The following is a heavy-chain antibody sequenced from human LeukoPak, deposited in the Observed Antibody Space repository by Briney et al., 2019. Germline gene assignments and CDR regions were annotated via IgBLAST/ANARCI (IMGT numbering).Heavy chain of an antibody. CDR1: GYTFSSYA. CDR2: IIPILGIA. CDR3: ASDPIRFHYFDY. Sequence: SVKVSCKASGYTFSSYAISWVRQAPGQGLEWMGRIIPILGIANYAQKFQGRVTITADKSTSTAYMELSSLRSEDTAVYYCASDPIRFHYFDYWGQGTLVTVSS. V-gene: IGHV1-69*04. J-gene: IGHJ4*02.